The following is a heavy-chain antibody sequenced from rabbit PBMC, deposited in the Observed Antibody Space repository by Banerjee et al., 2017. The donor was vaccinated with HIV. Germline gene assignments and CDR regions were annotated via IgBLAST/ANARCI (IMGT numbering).Heavy chain of an antibody. CDR2: IYAGVSGST. Sequence: QSLEESGGDLVKPGASLTLTCTASGFSFSSSYYMCWVRQAPGKGLEWIACIYAGVSGSTYYASWAKGRFTISKTSSTTVTLQMTSLTAADTATYFCARSNNNIYYSFDLWGPGTLVTVS. J-gene: IGHJ4*01. V-gene: IGHV1S40*01. CDR1: GFSFSSSYY. CDR3: ARSNNNIYYSFDL. D-gene: IGHD1-1*01.